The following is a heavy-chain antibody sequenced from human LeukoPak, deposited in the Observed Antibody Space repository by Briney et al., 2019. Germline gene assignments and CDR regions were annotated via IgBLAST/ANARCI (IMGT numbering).Heavy chain of an antibody. D-gene: IGHD4-11*01. CDR1: GFTFSSYA. V-gene: IGHV3-23*01. Sequence: GGSLRLSCAASGFTFSSYAMSWVRQAPGKGLEWVSAIRGSGGSTYYGDSVEGRFTISRDNSKNPVSLQMNSLSAEDTAVYYCAKGDYSNCDDYLDYWGQGTLVTVSS. CDR2: IRGSGGST. CDR3: AKGDYSNCDDYLDY. J-gene: IGHJ4*02.